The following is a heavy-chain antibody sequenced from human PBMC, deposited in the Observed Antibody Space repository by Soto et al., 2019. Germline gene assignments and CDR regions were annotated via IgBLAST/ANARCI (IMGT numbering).Heavy chain of an antibody. CDR2: ISSSSSYT. Sequence: GGSLRLSCAASGFTFSDYYMSWIRQAPGKGLEWVSYISSSSSYTNYADSVKGRFTISRDNAKNSLYLQMNSLRAEDTAVYYCARVGAITILGVVIHSNFDYWGQGTLVTVSS. D-gene: IGHD3-3*01. V-gene: IGHV3-11*06. J-gene: IGHJ4*02. CDR1: GFTFSDYY. CDR3: ARVGAITILGVVIHSNFDY.